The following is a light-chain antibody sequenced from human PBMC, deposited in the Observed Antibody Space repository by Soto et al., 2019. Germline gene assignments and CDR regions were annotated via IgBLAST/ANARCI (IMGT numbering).Light chain of an antibody. J-gene: IGLJ2*01. V-gene: IGLV2-14*03. CDR3: SSYTSTNTLVI. Sequence: QSVLAQPASVSGSPRQSVTISCTGTSSDVGGYNYVSWYQQHPGKAPKLLIYDVSHRPSVVSSRFSGSKSGNTASLAISGLQAEDEADYYCSSYTSTNTLVIFGGGTKVTVL. CDR2: DVS. CDR1: SSDVGGYNY.